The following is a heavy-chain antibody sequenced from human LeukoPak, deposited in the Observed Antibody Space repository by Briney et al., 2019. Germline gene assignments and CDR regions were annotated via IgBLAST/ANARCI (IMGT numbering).Heavy chain of an antibody. D-gene: IGHD6-19*01. CDR2: IYYSGST. CDR1: GGSISSYY. CDR3: ARVEWLVPHYFDY. J-gene: IGHJ4*02. V-gene: IGHV4-59*01. Sequence: SETLSLTCTVSGGSISSYYWSWIRQPPGRGLEWIGYIYYSGSTNYNPSLKSRVTISVDTSKNQFSLKLSSVTAADTAVYYCARVEWLVPHYFDYWGQGTLVTVSS.